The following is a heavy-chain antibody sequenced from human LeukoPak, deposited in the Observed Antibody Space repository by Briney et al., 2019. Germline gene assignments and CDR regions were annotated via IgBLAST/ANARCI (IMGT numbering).Heavy chain of an antibody. V-gene: IGHV4-38-2*02. CDR3: ARGPPRYTSY. D-gene: IGHD5-18*01. CDR1: GYSISSGYY. Sequence: SETLSLTCTVSGYSISSGYYWGWIRQPPGKGLEWIGSIDHSGGSYYNPSLKSRVTMSVDTSKNQFSLNLSSVTSPDTAVYYCARGPPRYTSYWGQGALVIVSS. CDR2: IDHSGGS. J-gene: IGHJ4*02.